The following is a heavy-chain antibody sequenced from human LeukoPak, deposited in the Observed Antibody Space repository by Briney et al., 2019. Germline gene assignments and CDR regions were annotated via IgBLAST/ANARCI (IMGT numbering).Heavy chain of an antibody. D-gene: IGHD3-10*01. Sequence: AASVTVSCKASGYTFTSYDINWVRQATGQGLEWMGWMNPNSGNADSAQKFQGRDTMTRNTSISTAYMELSSLRSEDTAVYYCARGLSRYYGSGTSPRMDVWGQGTTVTVSS. CDR2: MNPNSGNA. CDR1: GYTFTSYD. CDR3: ARGLSRYYGSGTSPRMDV. J-gene: IGHJ6*02. V-gene: IGHV1-8*01.